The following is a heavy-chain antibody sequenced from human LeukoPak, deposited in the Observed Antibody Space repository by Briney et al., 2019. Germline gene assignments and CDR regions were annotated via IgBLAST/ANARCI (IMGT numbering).Heavy chain of an antibody. CDR3: ARGPIAVAGLFDY. D-gene: IGHD6-19*01. CDR1: GGSISSSSYY. J-gene: IGHJ4*02. Sequence: SETLSLTCTVSGGSISSSSYYWGWIRQPPGKGLEWIGYIYYSGSTNYNPSLKSRVTISVDTSKNQFSLKLSSVTAADTAVYYCARGPIAVAGLFDYWGQGTLVTVSS. CDR2: IYYSGST. V-gene: IGHV4-61*05.